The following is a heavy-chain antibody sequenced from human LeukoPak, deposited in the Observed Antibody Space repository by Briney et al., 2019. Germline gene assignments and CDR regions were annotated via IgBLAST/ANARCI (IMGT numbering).Heavy chain of an antibody. CDR2: IYYSGNT. CDR3: ARDRDTTLVTLWFDP. D-gene: IGHD4-23*01. Sequence: NPSQTLSLTCTVSGGSISSSSYYWGWIRQPPGKGLEWIGSIYYSGNTYYNPSLKSRVTISVDTSKNQFSLKLRSVTAADTAVYYCARDRDTTLVTLWFDPWGQGTLVTVSS. CDR1: GGSISSSSYY. J-gene: IGHJ5*02. V-gene: IGHV4-39*07.